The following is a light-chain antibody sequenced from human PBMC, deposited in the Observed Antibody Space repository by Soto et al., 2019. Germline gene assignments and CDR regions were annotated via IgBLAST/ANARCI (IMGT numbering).Light chain of an antibody. CDR3: QQTYSTLALT. V-gene: IGKV1-39*01. J-gene: IGKJ4*01. CDR2: AAS. CDR1: QSISSD. Sequence: DIQMTQSPSSLSASVGDRVTITCRASQSISSDLNWYQQKPGKAPKLLIYAASSLQSGVPSRFSGSGSGTDFTLTIISLQPEDFATYYCQQTYSTLALTFGGGTKVEIK.